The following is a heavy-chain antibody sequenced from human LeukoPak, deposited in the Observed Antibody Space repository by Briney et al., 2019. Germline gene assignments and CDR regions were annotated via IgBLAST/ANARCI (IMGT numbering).Heavy chain of an antibody. CDR2: IHQEGRTK. CDR1: GFTFSSHW. CDR3: ARGDGTSSGLYFHY. Sequence: GGSLRLSCVASGFTFSSHWMTWVRQAPGKGLEWVANIHQEGRTKYYADSVKGRFTISRDNANNALNLQINSLRTEDTALYYCARGDGTSSGLYFHYWGQGTLVTVSS. D-gene: IGHD6-6*01. V-gene: IGHV3-7*01. J-gene: IGHJ4*02.